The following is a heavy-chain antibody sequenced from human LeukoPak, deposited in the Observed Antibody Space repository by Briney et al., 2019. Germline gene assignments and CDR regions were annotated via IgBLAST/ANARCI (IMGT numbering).Heavy chain of an antibody. D-gene: IGHD1-26*01. CDR1: GGSISSYY. V-gene: IGHV4-59*01. J-gene: IGHJ4*02. CDR3: AGGTYYYFDY. CDR2: VYYSGSA. Sequence: SETLSLTCTVSGGSISSYYWSWIRQPPGKGLEWIGYVYYSGSAHYNPSLKSQVTISVDTSKNQFSLKLSSVTAADTAVYYCAGGTYYYFDYWGQGTLVTVSS.